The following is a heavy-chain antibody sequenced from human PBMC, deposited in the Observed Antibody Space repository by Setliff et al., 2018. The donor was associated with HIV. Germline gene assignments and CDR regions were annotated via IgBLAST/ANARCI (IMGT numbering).Heavy chain of an antibody. CDR3: ASLSQRYYYYYMDV. V-gene: IGHV4-34*01. Sequence: SETLSLTCAVYGGSFSGYYWSWIRQPPGKGLEWIGEINHSGSTNYNPSLKSRVTISVDTSKNQFSLKLSSVTAADTAVYYCASLSQRYYYYYMDVWGKGTTVTV. CDR2: INHSGST. CDR1: GGSFSGYY. J-gene: IGHJ6*03.